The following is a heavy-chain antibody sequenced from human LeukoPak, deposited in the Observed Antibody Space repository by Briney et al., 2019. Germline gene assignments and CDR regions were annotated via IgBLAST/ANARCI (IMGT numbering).Heavy chain of an antibody. CDR3: ASYDYGGNPRFDY. V-gene: IGHV4-59*01. CDR2: IYYSGST. D-gene: IGHD4-17*01. J-gene: IGHJ4*02. Sequence: SVTLSLTCTVSGGSISSYYWSWIRQPPGKGLEWIGYIYYSGSTNYNPSLKSRVTISVDTSKNQFSLKLSSVTAADTAVYYCASYDYGGNPRFDYWGQGTLVTVSS. CDR1: GGSISSYY.